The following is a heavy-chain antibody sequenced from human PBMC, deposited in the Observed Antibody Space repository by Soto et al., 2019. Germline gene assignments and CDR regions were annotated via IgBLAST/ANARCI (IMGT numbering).Heavy chain of an antibody. D-gene: IGHD1-1*01. Sequence: SETLSLTCTVSGGSFKSGSYSWSWIRQPPGKGLEWIGYVYHTGRTSYNPSLKSRVSISXXTSKNQFSLNLDSVTAADTAVYXXXXSXGAGTPPNPPPLIPRSTLQWAPKKTPFPLTLAFGPPPPPPVFFWGGFFPSLPPGGRGPL. V-gene: IGHV4-61*01. CDR1: GGSFKSGSYS. CDR3: XXSXGAGTPPNPPPLIPRSTLQWAPKKTPFPLTLAFGPPPPPPVFFWGGFFPSLPP. J-gene: IGHJ2*01. CDR2: VYHTGRT.